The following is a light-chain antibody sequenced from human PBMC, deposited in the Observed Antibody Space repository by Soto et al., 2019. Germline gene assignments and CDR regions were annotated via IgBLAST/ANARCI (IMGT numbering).Light chain of an antibody. Sequence: EIVLTQSPGTLSLSPGERATLSCRASQSVSSSYLAWYQQKPGQAPRLLIYGASSRATGIPDRFSGSGSGTDFTLTISILEPEDLAVYYCQQYGSSPFTFGQGTKLEIK. CDR3: QQYGSSPFT. V-gene: IGKV3-20*01. CDR1: QSVSSSY. J-gene: IGKJ2*01. CDR2: GAS.